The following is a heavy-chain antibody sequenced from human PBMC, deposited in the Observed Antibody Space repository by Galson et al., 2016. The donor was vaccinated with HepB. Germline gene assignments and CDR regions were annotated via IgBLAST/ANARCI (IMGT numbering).Heavy chain of an antibody. CDR2: ISGSGDNT. J-gene: IGHJ4*02. CDR1: GFTFRSYA. V-gene: IGHV3-23*01. CDR3: AKDRGLGAGSCYDY. D-gene: IGHD2-15*01. Sequence: SLRLSCAASGFTFRSYAMSWVRQTPGKGLEWVSAISGSGDNTYYADSVKGRFTISRDNSKNTLYLQMNSLRADDTAVYYCAKDRGLGAGSCYDYWGQGTLVTVPS.